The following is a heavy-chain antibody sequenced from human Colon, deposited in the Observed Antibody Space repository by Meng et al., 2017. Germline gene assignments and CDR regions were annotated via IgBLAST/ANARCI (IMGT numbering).Heavy chain of an antibody. V-gene: IGHV4-34*01. CDR2: INHSGST. D-gene: IGHD1-14*01. Sequence: LETLSLTCAVYGGSFSGYYWSWIRQPPGKGLEWIGEINHSGSTNYNPSLKSRVTISVDTSKNQFSLKLSSVTAADTAVYYCARGPPRDLNYYYYGMDVWGQGTTVTVPS. CDR3: ARGPPRDLNYYYYGMDV. J-gene: IGHJ6*02. CDR1: GGSFSGYY.